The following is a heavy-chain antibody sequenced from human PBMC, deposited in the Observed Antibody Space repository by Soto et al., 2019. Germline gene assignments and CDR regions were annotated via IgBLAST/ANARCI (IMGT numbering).Heavy chain of an antibody. CDR3: ARSVDP. V-gene: IGHV4-31*03. Sequence: QVQLQESGPGLVKPSQTLSLTCTVSGGSISSGGYYWSWTRQHPGKGREWLSYNFYSGTTYYNPSRKSRVTISVDTSKNQFSLKLSSVTAAVTAVYSCARSVDPWGQGTQVTVSS. CDR1: GGSISSGGYY. CDR2: NFYSGTT. J-gene: IGHJ5*02.